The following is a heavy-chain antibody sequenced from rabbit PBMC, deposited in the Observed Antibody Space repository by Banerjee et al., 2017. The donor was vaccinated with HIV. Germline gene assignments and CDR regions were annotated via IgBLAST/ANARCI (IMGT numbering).Heavy chain of an antibody. CDR3: ARDLTGITGWNFNL. D-gene: IGHD1-1*01. CDR1: GFSFNNYW. J-gene: IGHJ4*01. Sequence: QEQLEESGGDLVKPEGSLTLTCTASGFSFNNYWICWVRQAPGKGLEWIACIDGGSSGSTYYASWAEGRFTISKTSWTTVTLQMTSLTAADTATYFCARDLTGITGWNFNLWGPGTLVTVS. V-gene: IGHV1S45*01. CDR2: IDGGSSGST.